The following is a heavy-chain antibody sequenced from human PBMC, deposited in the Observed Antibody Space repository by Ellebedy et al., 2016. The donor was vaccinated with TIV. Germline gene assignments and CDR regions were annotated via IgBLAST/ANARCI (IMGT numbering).Heavy chain of an antibody. CDR1: GYTFNTYD. V-gene: IGHV1-8*01. Sequence: AASVKVSCKASGYTFNTYDINWVRQATGQGPEWMGWMSLKNGNTDYAQKFQGRVTMTRDTSITTAYMELNSLRPEDTAVYYCGRGVDRGIDYWGQGTLVTVSS. D-gene: IGHD3-16*01. CDR2: MSLKNGNT. J-gene: IGHJ4*02. CDR3: GRGVDRGIDY.